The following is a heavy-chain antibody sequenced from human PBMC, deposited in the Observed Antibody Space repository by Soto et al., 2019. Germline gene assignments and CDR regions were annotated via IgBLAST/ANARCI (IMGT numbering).Heavy chain of an antibody. CDR3: VRDYDYDTSRNDAFDI. Sequence: QVQVQESGPGLVKPSQTLSLTCTVSGGSISSGDYYWSWIRHHPGKGLEWIGYIYSSGSTYYNPSLRSRVTISADTSKNQFSLRLSSVTAADTAVYYCVRDYDYDTSRNDAFDIWGQGTMVTVSS. CDR1: GGSISSGDYY. J-gene: IGHJ3*02. V-gene: IGHV4-31*03. CDR2: IYSSGST. D-gene: IGHD3-22*01.